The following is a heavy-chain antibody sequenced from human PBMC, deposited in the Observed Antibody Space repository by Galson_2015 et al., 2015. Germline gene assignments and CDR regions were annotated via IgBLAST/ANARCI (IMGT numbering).Heavy chain of an antibody. CDR1: GYTFTSYG. V-gene: IGHV1-18*01. CDR3: ARGGEDFWSGPKDAFDI. J-gene: IGHJ3*02. CDR2: ISAYNGNT. Sequence: SVKVSCKASGYTFTSYGISWVRQAPGQGLEWMGWISAYNGNTNYAQKLQGRVTMTTDTSTSTAYMELRSLRSDDTAVYYCARGGEDFWSGPKDAFDIWGQGTMVTVSS. D-gene: IGHD3-3*01.